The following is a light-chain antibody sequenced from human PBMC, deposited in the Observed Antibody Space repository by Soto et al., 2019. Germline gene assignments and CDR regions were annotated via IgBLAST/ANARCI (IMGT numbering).Light chain of an antibody. CDR2: DAS. CDR3: QQYGSSPPIT. Sequence: EIVLTQSPGALSLSPGERATLSCRASQRISNSYLAWYQQKPGQAPRLLLYDASSRATGIPDRVSGSGSGTDFTLTISRLEPEDFAVYYCQQYGSSPPITFGQGTRLEIK. J-gene: IGKJ5*01. CDR1: QRISNSY. V-gene: IGKV3-20*01.